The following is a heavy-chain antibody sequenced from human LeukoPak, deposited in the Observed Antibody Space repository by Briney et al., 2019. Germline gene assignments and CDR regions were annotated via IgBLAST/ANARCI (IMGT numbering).Heavy chain of an antibody. CDR1: GYTLTNYN. D-gene: IGHD4-23*01. J-gene: IGHJ4*02. Sequence: ASVKVSCKASGYTLTNYNISWVRQAPGQGLGWMAWINTYKGDTLYAQKLQGRDTMTADTSTNTAYMELRSLRFDDTAVYYCAREFGHCYGDNCFYFFDTWGQGFRVTVSS. V-gene: IGHV1-18*01. CDR2: INTYKGDT. CDR3: AREFGHCYGDNCFYFFDT.